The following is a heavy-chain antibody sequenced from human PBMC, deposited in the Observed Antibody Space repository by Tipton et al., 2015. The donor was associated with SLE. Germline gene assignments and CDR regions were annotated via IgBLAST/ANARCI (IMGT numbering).Heavy chain of an antibody. D-gene: IGHD1-14*01. J-gene: IGHJ4*02. CDR3: ARQRPQQGGDYYDY. CDR2: IYYGGT. Sequence: TLSLTCTVSGASITSGSYYWTWIRQHPGKGLEWIGYIYYGGTYYNPSLKSRVSISEDASKNQFSLKLSSVTAADTAVYYCARQRPQQGGDYYDYWGQGTLVTVSS. CDR1: GASITSGSYY. V-gene: IGHV4-31*03.